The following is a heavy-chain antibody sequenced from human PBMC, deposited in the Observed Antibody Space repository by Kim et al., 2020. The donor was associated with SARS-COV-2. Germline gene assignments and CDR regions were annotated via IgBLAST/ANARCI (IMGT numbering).Heavy chain of an antibody. CDR3: ARVQFRYYYDSSGYDAFDS. CDR2: VNQDGTEA. Sequence: GGSLRLSCAASGFSFSSFWMTWVRQAPGKGLEWVANVNQDGTEAYYVDSVKGRFTISRDNAKNSLYLQMNSLRAEDTAVYYCARVQFRYYYDSSGYDAFDSWGQGTMVTVSS. CDR1: GFSFSSFW. D-gene: IGHD3-22*01. J-gene: IGHJ3*02. V-gene: IGHV3-7*01.